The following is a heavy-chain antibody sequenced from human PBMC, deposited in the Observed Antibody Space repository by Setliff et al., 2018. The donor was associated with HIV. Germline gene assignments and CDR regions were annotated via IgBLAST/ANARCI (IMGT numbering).Heavy chain of an antibody. CDR1: SYSISSGYY. CDR3: ARDRSDYYNLPGYFDH. D-gene: IGHD3-3*01. J-gene: IGHJ4*02. Sequence: PSETLSLTCAVSSYSISSGYYWGWIRQPPGKGLEWIGNIYHSGSTYYNPSLKSRVTISVDTSRNQFSLKLSSVTAADTAVYYCARDRSDYYNLPGYFDHWGQGTPVTVSS. V-gene: IGHV4-38-2*02. CDR2: IYHSGST.